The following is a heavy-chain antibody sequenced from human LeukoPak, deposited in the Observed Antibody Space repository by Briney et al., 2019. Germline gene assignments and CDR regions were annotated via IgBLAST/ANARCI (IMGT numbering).Heavy chain of an antibody. D-gene: IGHD6-6*01. CDR3: VRDRPHNCFDP. CDR2: IDNDGTNT. V-gene: IGHV3-74*01. J-gene: IGHJ5*02. Sequence: PGGSLRLSCAASEFTFSAHWMPWVRQAPGKGLVCIAYIDNDGTNTNYADSVKGRFTISRHNAKNTLYLQMNSLRVEDTAVYYCVRDRPHNCFDPWGQGTLVTVSS. CDR1: EFTFSAHW.